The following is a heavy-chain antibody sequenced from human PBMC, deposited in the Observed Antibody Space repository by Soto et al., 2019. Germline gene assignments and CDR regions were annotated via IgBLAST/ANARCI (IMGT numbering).Heavy chain of an antibody. CDR1: GKCVSNSSYD. V-gene: IGHV4-39*01. CDR3: ARQRTTVVSRAYFDY. J-gene: IGHJ4*02. D-gene: IGHD2-8*02. Sequence: ALPCTVAGKCVSNSSYDWGWIRQPPGKGLEWIGSIYHSGRTYYNPSLKSRVSISIDTSKNQFSLKLSSVTAADTALYYCARQRTTVVSRAYFDYWRQGALVPVSS. CDR2: IYHSGRT.